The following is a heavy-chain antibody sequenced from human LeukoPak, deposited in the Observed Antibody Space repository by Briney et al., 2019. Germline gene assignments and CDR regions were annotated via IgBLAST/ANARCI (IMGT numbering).Heavy chain of an antibody. D-gene: IGHD3-10*01. J-gene: IGHJ4*02. CDR1: GFTFSSYS. V-gene: IGHV3-48*01. CDR2: ISSSSSTI. CDR3: AKDDYLDYYGSGSYHIDY. Sequence: PGGSLRLSCAASGFTFSSYSMNWVRQAPGKGLEWVSYISSSSSTIYYADSVKGRFTISRDNAKNSLYLQMNSLRAEDTAVYYCAKDDYLDYYGSGSYHIDYWGQGTLVTVSS.